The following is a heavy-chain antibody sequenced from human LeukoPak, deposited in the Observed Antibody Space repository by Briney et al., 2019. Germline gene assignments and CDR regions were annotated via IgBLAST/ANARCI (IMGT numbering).Heavy chain of an antibody. CDR3: AKQGVLLWFGELLYPYDY. D-gene: IGHD3-10*01. V-gene: IGHV3-23*01. CDR1: GFTFSSYA. Sequence: GGSLRLSCAASGFTFSSYAMSWVRQAPGKGLEWVSAISGSGGSTYYADSVKGRFTISRDNSKNTLYLQMNSLRAEDTAVYYCAKQGVLLWFGELLYPYDYWGQGTLVTVSS. CDR2: ISGSGGST. J-gene: IGHJ4*02.